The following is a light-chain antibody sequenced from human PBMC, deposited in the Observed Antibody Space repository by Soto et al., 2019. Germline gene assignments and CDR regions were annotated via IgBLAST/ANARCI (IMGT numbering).Light chain of an antibody. J-gene: IGKJ1*01. CDR1: QSVSNNY. CDR2: GAS. Sequence: EIVLTQSPGTLSLSPGERATLSCRASQSVSNNYLAWYQQKPGQAPRLLLYGASNRDTGIPDRFSGSGSGTDFTLTISRLEPEDFAVYYCQQYGSSGTFGQGTKVEIK. V-gene: IGKV3-20*01. CDR3: QQYGSSGT.